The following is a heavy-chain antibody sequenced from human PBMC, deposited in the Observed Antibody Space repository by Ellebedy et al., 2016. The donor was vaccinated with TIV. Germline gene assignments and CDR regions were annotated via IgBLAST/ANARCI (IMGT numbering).Heavy chain of an antibody. Sequence: GGSLGLSCAASGFIFSSFAMFWVRQAPGKGLEWVAVISYDGKNKFYADSVKGRFSLSRDTSQNTVFLQMDSLTTEDTAVYYCARGPSASAYLDSWGQGALVIVSS. CDR3: ARGPSASAYLDS. J-gene: IGHJ4*02. CDR2: ISYDGKNK. V-gene: IGHV3-30*04. CDR1: GFIFSSFA.